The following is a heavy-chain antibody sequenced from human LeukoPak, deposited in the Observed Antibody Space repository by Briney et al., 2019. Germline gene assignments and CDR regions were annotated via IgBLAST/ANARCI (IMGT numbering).Heavy chain of an antibody. V-gene: IGHV1-69*13. CDR2: IIPIFDAA. CDR1: GGTFSNYA. CDR3: ARDSPEFPNHHNASDI. D-gene: IGHD1-14*01. J-gene: IGHJ3*02. Sequence: SVKVSCKASGGTFSNYAISWVRQAPGQGLEWIGGIIPIFDAAHLAQKFQDRITITADESTSTAYMELSSLRSEDTAVYYCARDSPEFPNHHNASDIWGQGTLVTVSS.